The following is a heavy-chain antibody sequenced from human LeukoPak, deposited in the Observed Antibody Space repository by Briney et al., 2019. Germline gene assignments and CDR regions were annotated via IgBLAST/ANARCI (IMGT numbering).Heavy chain of an antibody. CDR3: ATRLSGLYY. Sequence: KPSETLSLTCTVSGGSISSSSYYWGWIRQPPGKGLEWIGTIYYSGSTYYNPSLKSRVTISVDTSKNQFSLKLSSVTAADTAVYYCATRLSGLYYWGQGTLVTVSS. J-gene: IGHJ4*02. V-gene: IGHV4-39*07. D-gene: IGHD3-16*01. CDR1: GGSISSSSYY. CDR2: IYYSGST.